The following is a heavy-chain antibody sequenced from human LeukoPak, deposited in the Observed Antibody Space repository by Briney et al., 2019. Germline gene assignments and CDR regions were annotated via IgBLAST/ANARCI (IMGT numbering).Heavy chain of an antibody. V-gene: IGHV4-34*01. CDR3: ARGIVGAND. D-gene: IGHD1-26*01. J-gene: IGHJ4*02. CDR1: GGSFSGYY. CDR2: INRSGST. Sequence: SETLSLTCAVYGGSFSGYYWSWIRQPPGKGLEWIGEINRSGSTNYNPSLKSRVTISVDTSKNQFSLKLSSVTAADTAVYYCARGIVGANDWGQGTLVTVSS.